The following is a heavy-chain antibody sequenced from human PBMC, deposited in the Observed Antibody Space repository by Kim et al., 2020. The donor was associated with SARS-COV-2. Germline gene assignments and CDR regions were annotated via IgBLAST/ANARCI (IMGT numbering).Heavy chain of an antibody. J-gene: IGHJ4*01. D-gene: IGHD4-4*01. CDR3: ARHYSNYVLGIMDYFDS. CDR1: GFAFSHYW. CDR2: IDGDGSST. V-gene: IGHV3-74*01. Sequence: GGSLRLSCAASGFAFSHYWMHWVRQGPEKGLVWVSRIDGDGSSTTYADSVKGRFTVSRDNAKNTVYLQTNSLRVEDTAVYYCARHYSNYVLGIMDYFDS.